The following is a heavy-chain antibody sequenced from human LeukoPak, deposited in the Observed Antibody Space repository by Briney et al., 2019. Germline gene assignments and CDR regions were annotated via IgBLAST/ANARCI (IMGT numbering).Heavy chain of an antibody. D-gene: IGHD3-16*01. CDR2: IIPILGMA. V-gene: IGHV1-69*04. J-gene: IGHJ5*02. CDR1: GGTFSSYA. CDR3: ARDEYDYVWGSHNWFDP. Sequence: SVKVSCKASGGTFSSYAISWVRQAPGQGLEWMGRIIPILGMANYAQKFQGRVTITADKSTSTAYMELSSLRSEDTAVYYCARDEYDYVWGSHNWFDPWGQGTLVTVSS.